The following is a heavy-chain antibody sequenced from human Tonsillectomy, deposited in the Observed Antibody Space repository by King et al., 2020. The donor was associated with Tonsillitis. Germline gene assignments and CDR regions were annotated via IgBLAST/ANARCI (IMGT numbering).Heavy chain of an antibody. CDR2: IRSSSSYI. V-gene: IGHV3-21*01. Sequence: VQLVESGGGLVKPGGSLRLSCAASDFTFSSYSMNWVRQAPGEGLEWVSFIRSSSSYIYYADSVKGRFTISRDNAKNSLYLQMNSLRAEDTAVYYCARVAPGSQYDYWGQGTLVTVSS. J-gene: IGHJ4*02. CDR1: DFTFSSYS. CDR3: ARVAPGSQYDY. D-gene: IGHD2-21*01.